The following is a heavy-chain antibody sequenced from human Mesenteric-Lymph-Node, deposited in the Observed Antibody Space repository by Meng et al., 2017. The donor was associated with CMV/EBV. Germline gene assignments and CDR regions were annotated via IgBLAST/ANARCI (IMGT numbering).Heavy chain of an antibody. Sequence: GGSLRLSCAASGFTFSSYGMHWVRQAPGKGLEWVAVIWYDGSNKYYADSVKGRFTISRDNSKNTLYLQMNSLRAEDTAVYYCAKDRGDDFPLYYYYGMDVWGQGTTVTVSS. D-gene: IGHD3-3*01. V-gene: IGHV3-33*06. CDR1: GFTFSSYG. CDR2: IWYDGSNK. CDR3: AKDRGDDFPLYYYYGMDV. J-gene: IGHJ6*02.